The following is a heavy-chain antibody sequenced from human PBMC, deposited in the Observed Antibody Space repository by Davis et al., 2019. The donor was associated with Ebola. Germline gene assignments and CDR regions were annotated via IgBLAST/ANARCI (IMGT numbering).Heavy chain of an antibody. V-gene: IGHV3-23*01. CDR3: AKGSLYGSRSITAGMDV. D-gene: IGHD4-17*01. CDR1: GFTFTSYS. J-gene: IGHJ6*02. CDR2: ISGSDSST. Sequence: GESLKISCAASGFTFTSYSMTWVRQAPGKGLEWVSGISGSDSSTYYADSVKGRFTFSRDNSKNTLYLQMNSLRAEDTAVYYCAKGSLYGSRSITAGMDVWGQGTTVTVSS.